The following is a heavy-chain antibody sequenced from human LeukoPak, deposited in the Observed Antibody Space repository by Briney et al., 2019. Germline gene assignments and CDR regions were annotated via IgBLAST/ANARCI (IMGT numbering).Heavy chain of an antibody. CDR3: AGVAASGTALDAFDN. D-gene: IGHD6-13*01. CDR1: GYFISSGYY. V-gene: IGHV4-38-2*01. CDR2: IYHSGST. J-gene: IGHJ3*02. Sequence: PSETLSLTCAVSGYFISSGYYWGWIRQPRGKGLEWIGSIYHSGSTYFNPSLKSRVTISVDTSKNQFSLTLSSVTAADTAVYFCAGVAASGTALDAFDNWGQGTMVTVSS.